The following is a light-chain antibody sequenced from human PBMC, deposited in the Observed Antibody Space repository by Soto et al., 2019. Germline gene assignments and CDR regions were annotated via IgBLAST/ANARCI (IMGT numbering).Light chain of an antibody. J-gene: IGLJ7*01. CDR1: SGHSNYA. Sequence: QSVLTQSPSASASLGASVKLTCTLSSGHSNYAIAWHQQQPEKGPRYLMKVNSGGSHIKGDGIPDRFSGSSSGAERYLFISSLQSEDEADYYCQPWRPGSAIVVFGGGTQLTVL. CDR3: QPWRPGSAIVV. V-gene: IGLV4-69*01. CDR2: VNSGGSH.